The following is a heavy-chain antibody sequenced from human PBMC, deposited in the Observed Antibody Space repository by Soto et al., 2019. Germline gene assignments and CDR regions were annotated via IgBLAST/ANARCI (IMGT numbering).Heavy chain of an antibody. V-gene: IGHV1-18*04. D-gene: IGHD6-19*01. J-gene: IGHJ5*02. CDR3: ARTQGVGVAALRNWFDP. Sequence: ASVKVSCKASGYTFTSYGISWVRQAPGQGFEWMGWISAYNGNTNYAQKLQGRVTMTTDTSTSTAYMELRSLRSDDTAVYYCARTQGVGVAALRNWFDPWGQGTLVTVSS. CDR2: ISAYNGNT. CDR1: GYTFTSYG.